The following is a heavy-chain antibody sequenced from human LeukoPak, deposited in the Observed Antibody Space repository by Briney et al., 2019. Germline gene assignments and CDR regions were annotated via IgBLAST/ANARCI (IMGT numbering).Heavy chain of an antibody. J-gene: IGHJ4*02. CDR1: GFTFSNAW. V-gene: IGHV3-15*01. CDR2: IKRKGDDGTI. CDR3: TAGTGRSDFDY. D-gene: IGHD3/OR15-3a*01. Sequence: PGGSPRLSCAASGFTFSNAWMSWVRQAPGRGLEWVGRIKRKGDDGTIDYATPVKGRLSISRDDSKNTLYLQMNSLKSEDTAVYYCTAGTGRSDFDYWGQGTLVTASS.